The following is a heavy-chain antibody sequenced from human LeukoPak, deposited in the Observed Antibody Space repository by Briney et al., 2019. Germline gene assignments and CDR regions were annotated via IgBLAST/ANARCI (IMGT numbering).Heavy chain of an antibody. D-gene: IGHD3-10*01. V-gene: IGHV1-2*06. J-gene: IGHJ4*02. CDR2: INPNSGGT. CDR3: ARDLRFGELLSTDY. CDR1: GYTFTGYY. Sequence: ASVKVSCKASGYTFTGYYMHWVRQAPGQGLEWMGRINPNSGGTNYAKKFQGRVTMTRDTSISTAYMELSRLRSDDTAVYYCARDLRFGELLSTDYWGQGTLVTVSS.